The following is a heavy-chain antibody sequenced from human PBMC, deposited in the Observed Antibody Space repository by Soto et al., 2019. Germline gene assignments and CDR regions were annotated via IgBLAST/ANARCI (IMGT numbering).Heavy chain of an antibody. Sequence: SETLSLTCTVSGGSISSSSYYWGWIRQPPGKGLEWIGSIYYSGSTYYNPSLKSRVTISVDTSKNQFSLKLSSVTAADTAVYYCARHEGPYDFWSGYFEYWGQGTLVPGSS. V-gene: IGHV4-39*01. CDR1: GGSISSSSYY. CDR2: IYYSGST. D-gene: IGHD3-3*01. J-gene: IGHJ4*02. CDR3: ARHEGPYDFWSGYFEY.